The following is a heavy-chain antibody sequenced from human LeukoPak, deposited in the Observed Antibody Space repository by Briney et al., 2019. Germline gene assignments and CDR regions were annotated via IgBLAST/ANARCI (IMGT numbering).Heavy chain of an antibody. D-gene: IGHD4-17*01. CDR1: GYTFTGYY. CDR3: ARATGEINWFDP. V-gene: IGHV1-2*02. Sequence: ASVKVSCKASGYTFTGYYMHWVRQAPGQGLEWMGWINPNSGGTNYAQRFQGRVTMTRDTSISTAYMELSRLRSDDTAVYYCARATGEINWFDPWGQGTLVTVSS. J-gene: IGHJ5*02. CDR2: INPNSGGT.